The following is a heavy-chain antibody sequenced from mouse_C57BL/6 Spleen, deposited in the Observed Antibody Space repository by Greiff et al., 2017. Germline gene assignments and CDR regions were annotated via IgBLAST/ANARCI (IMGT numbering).Heavy chain of an antibody. Sequence: VQLQQSGPELVKPGASVKISCKASGYSFTGYYMNWVKQSPEKSLEWIGEINPSTGGTTYNQKFKAKATLTVDKSSSTAYMQLKSLTSEDSADYYGARGQRRLREFDDWGQGTTLTVSS. J-gene: IGHJ2*01. CDR3: ARGQRRLREFDD. V-gene: IGHV1-42*01. CDR1: GYSFTGYY. CDR2: INPSTGGT. D-gene: IGHD3-2*02.